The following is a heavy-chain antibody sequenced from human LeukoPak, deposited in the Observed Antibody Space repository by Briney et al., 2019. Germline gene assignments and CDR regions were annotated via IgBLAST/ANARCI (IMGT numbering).Heavy chain of an antibody. CDR1: VYTFTSYD. Sequence: ASVKVSCKASVYTFTSYDINWVRQATGQGLEWMGWMNPNRGKTGYAQKFQGRDTMTRNTPLSTAYMESSTLRAQDTRVCFSVRGGKGARAFDIWGQGTMVTVSS. CDR3: VRGGKGARAFDI. J-gene: IGHJ3*02. D-gene: IGHD3-16*01. V-gene: IGHV1-8*01. CDR2: MNPNRGKT.